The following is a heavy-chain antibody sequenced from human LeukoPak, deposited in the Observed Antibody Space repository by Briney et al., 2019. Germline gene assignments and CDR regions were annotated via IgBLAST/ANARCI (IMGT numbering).Heavy chain of an antibody. CDR2: FSGSNDNT. Sequence: PGGSLRLSCAASGVTFNNYAMSWVRQAPGKGLEWVSAFSGSNDNTYYADSVKGRFTISRDNSKNTLYLQMNSLRAEDTALYYCARGQRWELPLDYWGQGTLVTVSS. D-gene: IGHD2-15*01. V-gene: IGHV3-23*01. CDR3: ARGQRWELPLDY. J-gene: IGHJ4*02. CDR1: GVTFNNYA.